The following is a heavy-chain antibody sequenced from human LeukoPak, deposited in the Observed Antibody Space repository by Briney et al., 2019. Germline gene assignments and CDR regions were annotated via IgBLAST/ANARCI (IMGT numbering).Heavy chain of an antibody. CDR1: GYTFTSYD. CDR3: AKEYGDYDGLYWFDP. V-gene: IGHV1-2*02. D-gene: IGHD4-17*01. J-gene: IGHJ5*02. Sequence: ASVKVSCKASGYTFTSYDINWVRQAPGQGLEWMGWINPNSGGTNYAQKFQGRVTMTWDTSISTAYMELSRLRSDDTAVYYCAKEYGDYDGLYWFDPWGQGTLVTVSS. CDR2: INPNSGGT.